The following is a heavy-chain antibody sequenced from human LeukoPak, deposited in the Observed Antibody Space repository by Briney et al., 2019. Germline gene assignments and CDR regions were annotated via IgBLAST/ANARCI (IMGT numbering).Heavy chain of an antibody. D-gene: IGHD5-12*01. J-gene: IGHJ4*02. CDR3: AKERTVYSGYDYPFVDY. Sequence: GRSLRLSCAASGFTFSSCGMHWVRQAPGKGLEWVAVISYDGSNKYYADSVKGRFTISRDNSKNTLYLQMNSLRAEDTAVYYCAKERTVYSGYDYPFVDYWGQGTLVTVSS. CDR1: GFTFSSCG. CDR2: ISYDGSNK. V-gene: IGHV3-30*18.